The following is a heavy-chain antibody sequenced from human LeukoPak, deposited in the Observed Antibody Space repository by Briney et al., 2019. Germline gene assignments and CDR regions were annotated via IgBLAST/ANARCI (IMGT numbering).Heavy chain of an antibody. CDR3: ARGEMNGDGYNYGYWYFDL. V-gene: IGHV4-59*01. CDR2: TYYSGST. Sequence: PSETLSLTCTVSGGSISSYYWSWIRQPPGKGLEWIAFTYYSGSTKYNPSLKSRVTISVDTSKNQFSLNLSSVTAADTAVYYCARGEMNGDGYNYGYWYFDLWGRGTLVTVSS. J-gene: IGHJ2*01. CDR1: GGSISSYY. D-gene: IGHD5-24*01.